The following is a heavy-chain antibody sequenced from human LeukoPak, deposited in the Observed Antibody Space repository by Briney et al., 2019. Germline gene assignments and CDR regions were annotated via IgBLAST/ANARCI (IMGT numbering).Heavy chain of an antibody. J-gene: IGHJ4*02. CDR3: ASHTSATDY. Sequence: GGSLRLSCAGSGFNFKYYGMTWVRQAPGKGLEWVSGINWNGGSIAYADSVKGRFIISRDNAKNSLYLQMNSLRAEDTALYYCASHTSATDYWGQGTLVTVSS. V-gene: IGHV3-20*04. CDR1: GFNFKYYG. D-gene: IGHD6-19*01. CDR2: INWNGGSI.